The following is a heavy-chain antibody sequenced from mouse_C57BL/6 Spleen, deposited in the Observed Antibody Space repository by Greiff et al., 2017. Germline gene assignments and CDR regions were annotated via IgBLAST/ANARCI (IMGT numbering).Heavy chain of an antibody. CDR2: IDPETGGT. J-gene: IGHJ4*01. CDR3: TRSNYDAMDY. D-gene: IGHD2-5*01. Sequence: QVQLKESGAELVRPGASVTLSCKASGYTFTDYEMHWVKQTPVHGLEWIGAIDPETGGTAYNQKFKGKAILTADKSSSTAYMELRSLTSEDSAVYYCTRSNYDAMDYWGQGTSVTVSS. V-gene: IGHV1-15*01. CDR1: GYTFTDYE.